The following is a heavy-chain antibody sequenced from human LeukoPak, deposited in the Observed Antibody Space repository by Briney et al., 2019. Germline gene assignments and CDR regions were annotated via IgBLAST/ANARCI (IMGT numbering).Heavy chain of an antibody. D-gene: IGHD1-1*01. CDR3: ARDGSDNWGLFDN. CDR2: HYHTGRI. V-gene: IGHV4-59*12. CDR1: GGSISSYD. Sequence: SETLSLTCTVSGGSISSYDWSWIRQPPGKGPEWIGSHYHTGRIYHNPSLNSRVTISVDTSKNQFSLKLSSVTDADTAVYYCARDGSDNWGLFDNWGRGTLVTVSS. J-gene: IGHJ4*02.